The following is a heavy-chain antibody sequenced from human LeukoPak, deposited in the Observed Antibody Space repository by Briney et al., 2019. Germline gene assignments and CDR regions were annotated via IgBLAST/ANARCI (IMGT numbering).Heavy chain of an antibody. CDR1: GFTFSSYS. D-gene: IGHD3-22*01. CDR2: ISYDGSNK. J-gene: IGHJ5*02. V-gene: IGHV3-30*18. CDR3: AKDPSSGYSNWFDP. Sequence: GGSLRLSCAASGFTFSSYSMNWVRQAPGKGLEWVAVISYDGSNKYYADSVKGRFTISRDNSKNTLYLQMNSLRAEDTAVYYCAKDPSSGYSNWFDPWGQGTLVTVSS.